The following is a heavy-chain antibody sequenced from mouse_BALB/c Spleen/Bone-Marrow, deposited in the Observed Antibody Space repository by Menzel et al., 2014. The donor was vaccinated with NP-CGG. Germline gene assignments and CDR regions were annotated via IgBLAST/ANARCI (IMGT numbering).Heavy chain of an antibody. Sequence: QVQLKHSGAELVRPGASVTLSCKASGYTFTDYEMHWVKQTPVHGLEWIGAIDPGTGGTAYNQKFKGKATLTADKSSSTAYMELRSLTSEDSAVYYCRAYYRYDGYAMDYWGQGTSVTVSS. CDR1: GYTFTDYE. CDR2: IDPGTGGT. J-gene: IGHJ4*01. D-gene: IGHD2-14*01. CDR3: RAYYRYDGYAMDY. V-gene: IGHV1-15*01.